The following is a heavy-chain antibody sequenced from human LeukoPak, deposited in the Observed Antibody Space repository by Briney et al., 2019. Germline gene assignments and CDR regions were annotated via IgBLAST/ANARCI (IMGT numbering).Heavy chain of an antibody. Sequence: GRSLRLSCAASGFTFSSYGMHWVRQAPGKGLEWVAVISYDGSNKYYADSVKGRFTISRDNSKNTLNLQMNSLRAEDTAVYHCAKVGGCSSTSCYHDAFDIWGQGTMVTVSS. D-gene: IGHD2-2*01. V-gene: IGHV3-30*18. CDR3: AKVGGCSSTSCYHDAFDI. CDR2: ISYDGSNK. CDR1: GFTFSSYG. J-gene: IGHJ3*02.